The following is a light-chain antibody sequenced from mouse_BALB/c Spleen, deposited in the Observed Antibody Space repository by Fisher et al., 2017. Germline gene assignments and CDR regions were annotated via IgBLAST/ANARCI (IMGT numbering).Light chain of an antibody. Sequence: IVMTQTTAIMSASPGEKVTMTCSASSSVSYMHWYQQKSGTSPKRWIYDTSKLASGVPARFSGSGSGTSYSLTISSMEAEDAATYYCHQRSSYRTFGGGTKLEIK. CDR1: SSVSY. CDR3: HQRSSYRT. V-gene: IGKV4-70*01. CDR2: DTS. J-gene: IGKJ1*01.